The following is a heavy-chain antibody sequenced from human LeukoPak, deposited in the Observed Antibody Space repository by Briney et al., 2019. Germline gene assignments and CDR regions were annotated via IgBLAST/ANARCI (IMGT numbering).Heavy chain of an antibody. Sequence: GGSLRLSCAASGFTFTNYWMKWVSQAPGGGPEWLANTNKDGSEEYYADSVKGRFTIPRDNAKNSLYLQMNSLRAEDTAVYYCARDLAEYYYDSSGYYHSYYYYGMDVWGQGTTVTVSS. V-gene: IGHV3-7*01. CDR3: ARDLAEYYYDSSGYYHSYYYYGMDV. CDR2: TNKDGSEE. D-gene: IGHD3-22*01. J-gene: IGHJ6*02. CDR1: GFTFTNYW.